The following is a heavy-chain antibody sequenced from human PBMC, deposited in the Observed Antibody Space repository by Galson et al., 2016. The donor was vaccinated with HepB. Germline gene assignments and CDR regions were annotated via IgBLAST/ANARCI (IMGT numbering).Heavy chain of an antibody. D-gene: IGHD2-15*01. CDR3: ASRGARSCSGGSCYECDY. CDR1: GGTFSYYA. J-gene: IGHJ4*02. V-gene: IGHV1-69*13. CDR2: IIPIFGKA. Sequence: SVKVSCKASGGTFSYYAISWVRQAPGQGLEWMGGIIPIFGKADYAQKFQGRVTITADDSTSTAYMELSSLRSGDTAVYYCASRGARSCSGGSCYECDYWGQGTLVTVSS.